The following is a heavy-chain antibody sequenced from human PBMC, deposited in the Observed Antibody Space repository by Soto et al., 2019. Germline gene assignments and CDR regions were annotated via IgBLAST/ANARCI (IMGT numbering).Heavy chain of an antibody. D-gene: IGHD5-12*01. V-gene: IGHV3-30*18. Sequence: SLRLSCAASGFTFSSYGMHWVRQAPGKGLEWVAVISYDGSNKYYADSVKGRFTISRDNSKNTLYLQMNSLRAEDTAVYYCAKLQYMDIVATIVLGGMDVWGQGTTVTVSS. J-gene: IGHJ6*02. CDR2: ISYDGSNK. CDR1: GFTFSSYG. CDR3: AKLQYMDIVATIVLGGMDV.